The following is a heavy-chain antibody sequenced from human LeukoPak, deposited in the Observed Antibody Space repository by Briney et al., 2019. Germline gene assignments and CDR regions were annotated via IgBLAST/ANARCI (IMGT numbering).Heavy chain of an antibody. CDR3: AVPVQLWNAFDI. D-gene: IGHD1-1*01. V-gene: IGHV1-2*02. CDR1: GYTFTSYD. Sequence: ASVKVSCKASGYTFTSYDINWVRQATGQGLEWMGWINPNSGGTNYAQKFQGRVTMTRDTSISTAYMELSRLRSDDTAVYYCAVPVQLWNAFDIWGQGTMVTVSS. J-gene: IGHJ3*02. CDR2: INPNSGGT.